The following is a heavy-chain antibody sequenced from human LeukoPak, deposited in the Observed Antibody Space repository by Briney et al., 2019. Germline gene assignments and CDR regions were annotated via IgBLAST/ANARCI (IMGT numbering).Heavy chain of an antibody. D-gene: IGHD3-10*01. V-gene: IGHV4-30-2*01. CDR2: IYHSGST. J-gene: IGHJ3*02. Sequence: SETLSLTCAVSGVSISSGGYSWSWIRQPPGKGLEWIGYIYHSGSTYYNPSLKSRVTISVDRSKNQFSLKLSSVTAADTAVYYCARTTYGAYAFDIWGQGTMVTVSS. CDR3: ARTTYGAYAFDI. CDR1: GVSISSGGYS.